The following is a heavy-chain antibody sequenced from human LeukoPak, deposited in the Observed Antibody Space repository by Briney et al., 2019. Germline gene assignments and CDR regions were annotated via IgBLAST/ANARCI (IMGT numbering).Heavy chain of an antibody. D-gene: IGHD2-15*01. CDR2: IYYSGRT. V-gene: IGHV4-31*02. J-gene: IGHJ4*02. CDR3: ARENCSGGSCYYFEN. Sequence: PSETLSLTCTVSGGSISSGGYYWSWIRQHPGKGLEWIGYIYYSGRTYYNPSRRSRVTISVDTSKNHFSLKRSSLTAADTAVYHCARENCSGGSCYYFENSGEGTLVTASS. CDR1: GGSISSGGYY.